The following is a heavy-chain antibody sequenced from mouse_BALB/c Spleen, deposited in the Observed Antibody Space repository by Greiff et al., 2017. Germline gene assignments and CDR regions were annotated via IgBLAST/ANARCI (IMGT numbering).Heavy chain of an antibody. CDR2: ISNGGGST. D-gene: IGHD2-4*01. CDR3: ARLSTMITTDGSWFAY. Sequence: EVQVVESGGGLVQPGGSRKLSCAASGFTFSSYTMSWVRQTPEKRLEWVAYISNGGGSTYYPDTVKGRFTISRDNAKNTLYLQMSSLKSEDTAMYYCARLSTMITTDGSWFAYWGQGTLVTVSA. J-gene: IGHJ3*01. CDR1: GFTFSSYT. V-gene: IGHV5-12-2*01.